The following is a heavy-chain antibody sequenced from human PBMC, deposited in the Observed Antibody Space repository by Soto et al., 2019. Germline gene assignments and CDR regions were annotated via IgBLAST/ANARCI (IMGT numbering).Heavy chain of an antibody. CDR3: AKDAAQAQIVATIGSYYYYGMDV. V-gene: IGHV3-48*02. D-gene: IGHD5-12*01. J-gene: IGHJ6*02. Sequence: GGSLRLSCAASGFTFSSYSMNWVRQAPGKGLEWVSYISSSSSTIYYADSVKGRFTISRDNAKNTLYLQMNSLRDEDTAVYYCAKDAAQAQIVATIGSYYYYGMDVWGQGTTVTVSS. CDR2: ISSSSSTI. CDR1: GFTFSSYS.